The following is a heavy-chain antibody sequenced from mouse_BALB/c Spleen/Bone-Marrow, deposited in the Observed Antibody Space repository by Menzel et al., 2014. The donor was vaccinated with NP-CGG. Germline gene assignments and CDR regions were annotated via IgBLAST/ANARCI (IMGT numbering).Heavy chain of an antibody. CDR2: IDPANGNT. CDR3: ARWEYYAMDY. V-gene: IGHV14-3*02. D-gene: IGHD4-1*01. CDR1: GFNIKDTY. J-gene: IGHJ4*01. Sequence: VQLKESGAELVKPGASVKLSCTASGFNIKDTYMHWVKQRPEQGLEWIGRIDPANGNTKYDPKFQGKATITADTSSDTAYLQLSSLTSEDTAVYYCARWEYYAMDYWGQGTLVTVSS.